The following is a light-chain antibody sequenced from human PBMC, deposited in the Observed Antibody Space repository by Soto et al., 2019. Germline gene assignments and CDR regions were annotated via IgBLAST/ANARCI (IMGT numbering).Light chain of an antibody. V-gene: IGKV1-39*01. CDR3: QQSYSTPRT. CDR2: AAS. Sequence: DIQMTQSPSSLSASVGDRVTITCRASQSISSNLIWYQQKPGKAPKLLIYAASSMHSGVPARFSGSGSGTDFTLTISSLQPEDFATYYCQQSYSTPRTFGQGTKVEIK. CDR1: QSISSN. J-gene: IGKJ1*01.